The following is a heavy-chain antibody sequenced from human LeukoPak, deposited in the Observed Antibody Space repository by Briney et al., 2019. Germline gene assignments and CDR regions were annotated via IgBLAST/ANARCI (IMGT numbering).Heavy chain of an antibody. CDR1: GGTFSSYA. J-gene: IGHJ4*02. CDR3: ARAYCGGDCYSFFSVER. V-gene: IGHV1-69*05. D-gene: IGHD2-21*02. CDR2: IIPIFGTA. Sequence: ASVKVSCKASGGTFSSYAISWVRQAPGQGLEWMGGIIPIFGTANYAQKFQGRATITTDESTSTAYMELSSLRSEDTAVYYCARAYCGGDCYSFFSVERWGQGTLVTVSS.